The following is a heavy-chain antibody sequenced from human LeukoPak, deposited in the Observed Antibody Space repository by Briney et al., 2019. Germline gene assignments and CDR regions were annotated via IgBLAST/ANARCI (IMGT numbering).Heavy chain of an antibody. CDR2: ISYDGSNK. Sequence: GGSLRLSCAASGFTFSSYGMHWVRQAPGKGLEWVAVISYDGSNKYYADSVKGRSTISRDNSKNTLYLQMNSLRAEDTAVYYCAKAGAPDIVVVPAAMLDYWGQGTLVTVSS. CDR1: GFTFSSYG. V-gene: IGHV3-30*18. D-gene: IGHD2-2*01. J-gene: IGHJ4*02. CDR3: AKAGAPDIVVVPAAMLDY.